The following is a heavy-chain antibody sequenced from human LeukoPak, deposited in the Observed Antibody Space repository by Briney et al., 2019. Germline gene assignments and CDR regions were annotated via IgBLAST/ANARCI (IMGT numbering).Heavy chain of an antibody. CDR2: INPNSGGT. Sequence: ASVKVSCKASGYTFTSYYMHWVRQAPGQGLEWMGWINPNSGGTNYAQKFQGRVTMTRDTSISTAYMELSRLRSDDTAVYYCAREIYYDILTGYYNRGYYYMDVWGKGTTVTVSS. J-gene: IGHJ6*03. V-gene: IGHV1-2*02. CDR3: AREIYYDILTGYYNRGYYYMDV. D-gene: IGHD3-9*01. CDR1: GYTFTSYY.